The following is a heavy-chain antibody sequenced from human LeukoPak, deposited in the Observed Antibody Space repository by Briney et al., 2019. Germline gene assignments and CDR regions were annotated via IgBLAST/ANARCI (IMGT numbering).Heavy chain of an antibody. V-gene: IGHV4-34*01. CDR1: GGSFSGYY. CDR3: ARGNRDLGDY. Sequence: SETLSLTCAVYGGSFSGYYWSWIRRPPGKGLEWIGEINHSGSTNYNPSLKSRVTISVDTSKNQFSLKLSSVTAADTAVYYCARGNRDLGDYWGQGTLVSVSS. J-gene: IGHJ4*02. CDR2: INHSGST. D-gene: IGHD1-14*01.